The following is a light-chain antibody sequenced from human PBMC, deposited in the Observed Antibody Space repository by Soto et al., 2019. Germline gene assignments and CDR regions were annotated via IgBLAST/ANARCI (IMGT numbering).Light chain of an antibody. Sequence: QSVLTQPPSVSGATGQRVTISCTGSSSNIGAGYDVHWYQQLPGTAPKLLIYGNTHRPSGVPDRFSGSKSVTSASLAITGLQAEDEADYYCQSYDSSLSGWDVVFGGGTKLTVL. V-gene: IGLV1-40*01. CDR1: SSNIGAGYD. J-gene: IGLJ2*01. CDR2: GNT. CDR3: QSYDSSLSGWDVV.